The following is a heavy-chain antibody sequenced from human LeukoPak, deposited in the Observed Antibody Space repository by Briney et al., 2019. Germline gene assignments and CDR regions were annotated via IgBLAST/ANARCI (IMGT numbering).Heavy chain of an antibody. J-gene: IGHJ6*03. V-gene: IGHV4-59*01. CDR1: GGSISSYY. D-gene: IGHD1-26*01. CDR3: ARGATHDYYYYYMDV. Sequence: SETLSLTCTVSGGSISSYYWSWIRQPPGKGLEWIGYIYYSGSTNYNPSLKSRVTISVDTSKNQFSLKLSSVTAADTAVYYCARGATHDYYYYYMDVWGKGTTVTISS. CDR2: IYYSGST.